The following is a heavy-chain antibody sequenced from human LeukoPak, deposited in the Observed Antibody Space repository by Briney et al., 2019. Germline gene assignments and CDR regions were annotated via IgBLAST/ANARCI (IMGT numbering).Heavy chain of an antibody. D-gene: IGHD3-22*01. V-gene: IGHV4-34*01. CDR3: ARGVIWFDP. CDR2: INHSGST. CDR1: GGSFSGYY. Sequence: PSETLSITCAVYGGSFSGYYWSWIRQPPGKGLEWIGEINHSGSTNYNPSLKSRVTISVDTSKNQFSLKLSSVTAADTAVCYCARGVIWFDPWGQGTLVTVSS. J-gene: IGHJ5*02.